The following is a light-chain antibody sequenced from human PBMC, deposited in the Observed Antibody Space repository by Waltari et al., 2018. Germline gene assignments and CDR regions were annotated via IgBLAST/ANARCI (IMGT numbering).Light chain of an antibody. CDR1: SSDVGGFDY. Sequence: QSALTQPPSASGSPGQSVTISCTGTSSDVGGFDYVSWYQQHPGKVPRLMIYEVSKRPSGVPDRFSGSKSGNTASLTVAGLQVEDEADYYCAAWDDSLSGVVFGGGTKLTVL. J-gene: IGLJ2*01. CDR3: AAWDDSLSGVV. V-gene: IGLV2-8*01. CDR2: EVS.